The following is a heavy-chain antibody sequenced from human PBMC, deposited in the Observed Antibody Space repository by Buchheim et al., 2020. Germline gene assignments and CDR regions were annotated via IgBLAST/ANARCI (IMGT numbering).Heavy chain of an antibody. V-gene: IGHV3-33*01. D-gene: IGHD3-3*01. J-gene: IGHJ6*03. Sequence: QVQLVESGGGVVQPGRSLRLSCAASGFTFSSYGMHWVRQAPGKGLEWVAVIWYDGSNKYYADSVKGRFTISRDNSKTTLYLQMNSLRAEDTAVYYCARGPLGYDFWSGYYPGYYYYMDVWGKGTT. CDR3: ARGPLGYDFWSGYYPGYYYYMDV. CDR2: IWYDGSNK. CDR1: GFTFSSYG.